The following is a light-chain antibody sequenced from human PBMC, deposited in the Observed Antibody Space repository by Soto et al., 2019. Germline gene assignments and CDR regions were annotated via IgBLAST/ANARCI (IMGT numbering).Light chain of an antibody. CDR2: WAS. V-gene: IGKV4-1*01. Sequence: DIVMTQSPDSLPVSLGERATINCKSSQSVLYSSNNKNCLAWYQQKPGQPPKLLIYWASTRESGVPDRFSGSGSGTDFTLTISSLQAEDVAVYYCQQYYTSPQTFGQGTKVEIK. CDR3: QQYYTSPQT. CDR1: QSVLYSSNNKNC. J-gene: IGKJ1*01.